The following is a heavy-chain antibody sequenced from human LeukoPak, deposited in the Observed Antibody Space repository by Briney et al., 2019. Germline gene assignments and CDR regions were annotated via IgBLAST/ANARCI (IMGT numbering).Heavy chain of an antibody. CDR1: GYTFTGDY. CDR2: INPKSGGT. Sequence: ASLKVSCKASGYTFTGDYLQWVRQAPGQGLEWLGWINPKSGGTNFAQKFQGRVTMTWDSSISTAYMELSRLTSDDTAVYYCARESVGYRTTGRPYCYGMDVWGQGTTVTVSS. V-gene: IGHV1-2*02. J-gene: IGHJ6*02. CDR3: ARESVGYRTTGRPYCYGMDV. D-gene: IGHD1-14*01.